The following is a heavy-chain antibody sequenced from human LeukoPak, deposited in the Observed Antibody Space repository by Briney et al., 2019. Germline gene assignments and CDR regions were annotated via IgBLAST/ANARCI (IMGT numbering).Heavy chain of an antibody. Sequence: GGSLRLSCAASGFSFSTYSMNWVRQAPGKGLEWVSSISSGGRYVYHADSVKGRFTISRDNAKNSLYLQMNSLRAEDTAVYYCTTDVRDEYTSGWYPIGYWGQGTLVAVSS. V-gene: IGHV3-21*01. D-gene: IGHD6-19*01. CDR2: ISSGGRYV. CDR3: TTDVRDEYTSGWYPIGY. CDR1: GFSFSTYS. J-gene: IGHJ4*02.